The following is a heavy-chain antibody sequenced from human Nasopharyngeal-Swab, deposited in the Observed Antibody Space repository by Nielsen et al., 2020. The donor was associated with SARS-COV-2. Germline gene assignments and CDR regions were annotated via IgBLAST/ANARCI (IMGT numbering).Heavy chain of an antibody. V-gene: IGHV3-21*01. D-gene: IGHD4-23*01. CDR3: ARDFSTVAGSFDY. Sequence: GACLQNSCAAPGFTLRSYSMNWVRPAPGKGLEWVSSISSSSYIYYADSVKGRFTISRDNAKNSLYLQMNSLRAEDTAVYYCARDFSTVAGSFDYWGQGTLVTVSS. J-gene: IGHJ4*02. CDR1: GFTLRSYS. CDR2: ISSSSYI.